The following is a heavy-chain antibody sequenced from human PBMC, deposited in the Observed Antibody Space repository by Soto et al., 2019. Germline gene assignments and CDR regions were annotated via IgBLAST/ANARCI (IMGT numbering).Heavy chain of an antibody. Sequence: SVKVSCKASGGTFSSYAISWVRLAPGQGLEWMGGIIPIFGTANYAQKFQGRVTITADESTSTAYMELSSLRSEDTAVYYCATGTGYSSGWYMDYWGQGTLVTVSS. D-gene: IGHD6-19*01. CDR2: IIPIFGTA. CDR1: GGTFSSYA. CDR3: ATGTGYSSGWYMDY. V-gene: IGHV1-69*13. J-gene: IGHJ4*02.